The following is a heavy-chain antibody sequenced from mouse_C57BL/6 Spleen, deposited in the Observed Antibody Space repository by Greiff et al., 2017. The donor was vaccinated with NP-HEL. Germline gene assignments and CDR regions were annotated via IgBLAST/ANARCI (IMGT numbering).Heavy chain of an antibody. J-gene: IGHJ2*01. V-gene: IGHV1-55*01. Sequence: QVQLKQSGAELVKPGASVKMSCKASGYTFTSYWITWVKQRPGQGLEWIGDIYPGSGSTNYNEKFKSKATLTVDTSSSTAYMQLSSLTSEDAAVYYCAKIYDYGDYWGQGTTLTVSS. CDR2: IYPGSGST. CDR1: GYTFTSYW. CDR3: AKIYDYGDY. D-gene: IGHD2-4*01.